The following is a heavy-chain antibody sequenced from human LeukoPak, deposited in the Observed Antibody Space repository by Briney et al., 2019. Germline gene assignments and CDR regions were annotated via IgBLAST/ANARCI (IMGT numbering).Heavy chain of an antibody. V-gene: IGHV4-30-2*01. Sequence: SETLSLTCAVSGGSISSGGYPWSWIRQPPGKGLEWIGYIYHSGSTYYNPSLKSRVTISVDRSKNQFSLKLSSVTAADTAVYYCARGGPSGYGKLYAFDIWGQGTMVTVSS. CDR1: GGSISSGGYP. CDR3: ARGGPSGYGKLYAFDI. J-gene: IGHJ3*02. D-gene: IGHD5-12*01. CDR2: IYHSGST.